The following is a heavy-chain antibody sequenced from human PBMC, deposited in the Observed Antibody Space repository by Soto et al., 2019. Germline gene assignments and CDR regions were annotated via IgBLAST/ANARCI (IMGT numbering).Heavy chain of an antibody. D-gene: IGHD2-2*02. CDR2: IIPIFNST. Sequence: SVKVSCKVSGSRFSNYVISWVRQAPGHGLEWLGRIIPIFNSTTYAQSFQGRVTITADKSTSTASLELSSLRSDDTAVYYCAREGRGKKAGYNGLVSLGYWGQGALVTVSS. CDR1: GSRFSNYV. J-gene: IGHJ4*02. CDR3: AREGRGKKAGYNGLVSLGY. V-gene: IGHV1-69*06.